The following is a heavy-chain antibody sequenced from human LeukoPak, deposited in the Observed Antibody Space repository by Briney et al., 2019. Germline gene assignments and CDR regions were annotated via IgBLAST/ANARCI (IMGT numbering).Heavy chain of an antibody. D-gene: IGHD3-22*01. CDR3: ARDSGYYDSSGYQYYFDY. J-gene: IGHJ4*02. Sequence: ASVKVSCMASGYTFTSYYMHWVRQAPGQGLEWMGIINPSGGSTSYAQKFQGRVTMTRDTSTSTVYMELSSLRSEDTAVYYCARDSGYYDSSGYQYYFDYWGQGTLVTVSS. CDR2: INPSGGST. V-gene: IGHV1-46*01. CDR1: GYTFTSYY.